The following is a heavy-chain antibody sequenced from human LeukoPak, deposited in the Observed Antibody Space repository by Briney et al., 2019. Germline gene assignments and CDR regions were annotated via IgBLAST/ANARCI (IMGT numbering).Heavy chain of an antibody. J-gene: IGHJ6*02. V-gene: IGHV5-51*01. D-gene: IGHD3-10*01. CDR1: GYTFTSFW. CDR3: VRSLPGTLLRGYGMDV. Sequence: LGESLTISCETSGYTFTSFWSGGVRQTHGKGRECMGVIFPRDSDVAYSPSFEGQVTISADKSTNTAYLRWGSLKASDSAMYYCVRSLPGTLLRGYGMDVWGPGTTVTVS. CDR2: IFPRDSDV.